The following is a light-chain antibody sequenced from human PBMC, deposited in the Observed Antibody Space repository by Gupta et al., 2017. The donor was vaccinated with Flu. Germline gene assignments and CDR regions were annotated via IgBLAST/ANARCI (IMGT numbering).Light chain of an antibody. CDR3: QQYGD. V-gene: IGKV3-20*01. CDR1: HSVGNNF. CDR2: ATS. J-gene: IGKJ5*01. Sequence: TVLTQSPDTLSLSPGDRATLSCSASHSVGNNFLAGYQQKPGQTPRLLIYATSNRATGIPDRVSGSGAGTDFTLTNNRLEHEDFEEDNCQQYGDFGQGTRLEIK.